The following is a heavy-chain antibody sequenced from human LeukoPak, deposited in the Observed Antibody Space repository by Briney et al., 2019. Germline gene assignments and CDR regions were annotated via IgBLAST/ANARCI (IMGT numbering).Heavy chain of an antibody. D-gene: IGHD4-17*01. V-gene: IGHV3-23*01. CDR1: GFAFNNYA. CDR3: APLTYGDSFS. J-gene: IGHJ4*02. CDR2: VAGTGGGT. Sequence: PGGSLRLSCAASGFAFNNYAVSWVRQAPGKGLEWVSAVAGTGGGTYYAKSVEGRFTVSRDNSKNTLYLQMSSLTVEDTAVYYCAPLTYGDSFSWGQGTLVTVSS.